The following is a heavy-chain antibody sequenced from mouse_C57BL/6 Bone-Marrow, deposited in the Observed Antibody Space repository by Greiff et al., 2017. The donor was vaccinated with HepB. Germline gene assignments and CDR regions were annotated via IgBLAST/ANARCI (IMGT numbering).Heavy chain of an antibody. CDR2: ISYDGSN. CDR1: GYSITSGYY. Sequence: EVQLQESGPGLVKPSQSLSLTCSVTGYSITSGYYWNWIRQFPGNKLEWMGYISYDGSNNYNPSLKKRISITRDTSKNQFFMKLNSVTTEDTATYYCARGGYDYDRYFDVWGTGTTVTVSS. CDR3: ARGGYDYDRYFDV. V-gene: IGHV3-6*01. D-gene: IGHD2-4*01. J-gene: IGHJ1*03.